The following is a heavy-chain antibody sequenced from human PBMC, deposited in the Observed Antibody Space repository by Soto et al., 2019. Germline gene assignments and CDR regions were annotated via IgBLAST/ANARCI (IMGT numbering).Heavy chain of an antibody. CDR2: IYYIGST. J-gene: IGHJ5*02. D-gene: IGHD2-21*01. V-gene: IGHV4-31*03. CDR3: ARIVFP. Sequence: QVQLQESAPGLVKPSQTLSLTCTVSGGAISSGGYYWNWIRQHQGKGLEWIGYIYYIGSTYYNPSLKSRVTISLDTSKNQFSLKLRSVTAADTAVYYCARIVFPWGQGSLVTVSS. CDR1: GGAISSGGYY.